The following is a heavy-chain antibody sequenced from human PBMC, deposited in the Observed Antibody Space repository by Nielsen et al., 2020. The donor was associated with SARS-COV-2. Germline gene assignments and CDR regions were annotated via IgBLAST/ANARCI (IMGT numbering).Heavy chain of an antibody. CDR2: IDTNTGNP. CDR1: GYTFHKFV. CDR3: ARDIAVTGSPLHYFDY. D-gene: IGHD6-19*01. Sequence: ASVKVSCKTSGYTFHKFVLNWVRQAPGQGLEWMGWIDTNTGNPTYAQGFTGRFVFSLDTSVSTAYLQISGLKAEDTAVYYCARDIAVTGSPLHYFDYWGQGTLVAVSS. J-gene: IGHJ4*02. V-gene: IGHV7-4-1*02.